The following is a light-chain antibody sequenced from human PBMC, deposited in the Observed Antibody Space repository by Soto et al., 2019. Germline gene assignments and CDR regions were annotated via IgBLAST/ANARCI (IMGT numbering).Light chain of an antibody. J-gene: IGKJ4*01. CDR3: QQYGSSPLT. Sequence: EIVMTQSPATLSVSPGGRATLSCRASQSIGDTLAWYQQKPGQAPRLLIYGASSRATGIPDRFSGSGSGTDFTLTIYRLEPEDFAVYYCQQYGSSPLTFGGGTKVDIK. CDR2: GAS. V-gene: IGKV3-20*01. CDR1: QSIGDT.